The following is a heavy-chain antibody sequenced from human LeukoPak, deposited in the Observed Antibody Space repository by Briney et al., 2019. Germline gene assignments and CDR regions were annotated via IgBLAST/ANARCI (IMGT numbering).Heavy chain of an antibody. D-gene: IGHD4/OR15-4a*01. J-gene: IGHJ4*02. CDR2: IKQDGSEK. CDR3: ARDDNMVVRVGFDY. V-gene: IGHV3-7*01. Sequence: QPGGSLRLSCAASGFTFSSYWMSWVRQAPGKGLEWVANIKQDGSEKYYVDSVKGRFTISGDNAKNSLYLQMNSLRAEDTAVYYCARDDNMVVRVGFDYWGQGTLVTVSS. CDR1: GFTFSSYW.